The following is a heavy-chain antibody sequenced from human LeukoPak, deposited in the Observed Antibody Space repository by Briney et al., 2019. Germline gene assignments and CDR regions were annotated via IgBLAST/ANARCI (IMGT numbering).Heavy chain of an antibody. CDR3: ARGGFYDFWTGYAPD. CDR1: GFTFSDYY. V-gene: IGHV3-11*04. J-gene: IGHJ4*02. D-gene: IGHD3-3*01. Sequence: GGSLRLSCAASGFTFSDYYMNWIRQAPGRGLEWISYISNSGSTRCYADSVKGRFTISRDNAKNSLYLQMNSLRAEDTAMYYCARGGFYDFWTGYAPDWGQGSLVTVSS. CDR2: ISNSGSTR.